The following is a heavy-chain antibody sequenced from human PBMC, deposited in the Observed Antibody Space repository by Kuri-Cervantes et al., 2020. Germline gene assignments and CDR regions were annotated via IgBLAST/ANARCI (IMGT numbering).Heavy chain of an antibody. Sequence: ASVKVSCKASGYTFTSYGISWVRQAPGQGLEWMGWISAYNGNTNYAQKLQGRVTITTDESTSTAYMELSSLRSEDTAVYYCARESPVGPCDYWGQGTLVTVSS. CDR3: ARESPVGPCDY. J-gene: IGHJ4*02. CDR1: GYTFTSYG. CDR2: ISAYNGNT. V-gene: IGHV1-18*01.